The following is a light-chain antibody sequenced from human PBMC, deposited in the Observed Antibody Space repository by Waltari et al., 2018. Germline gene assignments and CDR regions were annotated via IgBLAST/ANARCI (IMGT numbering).Light chain of an antibody. CDR2: DAS. V-gene: IGKV3-20*01. CDR1: QSLRNNF. Sequence: EILLTQSPGPLSLSPGERATLSCRASQSLRNNFLVWYQQKPGQTPRLLIYDASRRATGIPDRFSGSGSGTDFTLTISRLEPEDFAVYFCQQYGRSPLTFGGGTKVEIK. CDR3: QQYGRSPLT. J-gene: IGKJ4*01.